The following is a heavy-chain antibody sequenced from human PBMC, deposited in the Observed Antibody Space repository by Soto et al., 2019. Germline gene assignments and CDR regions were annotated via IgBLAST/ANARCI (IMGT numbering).Heavy chain of an antibody. D-gene: IGHD2-15*01. V-gene: IGHV3-23*01. CDR3: AKGPDIVVVVAAAKDAFDF. CDR2: ISGSGGST. CDR1: GFTFSSYA. Sequence: SLRLSCAASGFTFSSYAMSWVRQAPGKGLEWVSAISGSGGSTYYADSVKGRFTISRDNSKNTLYLQMNSLRAEDTAVYYCAKGPDIVVVVAAAKDAFDFWGQGTMVTVSS. J-gene: IGHJ3*01.